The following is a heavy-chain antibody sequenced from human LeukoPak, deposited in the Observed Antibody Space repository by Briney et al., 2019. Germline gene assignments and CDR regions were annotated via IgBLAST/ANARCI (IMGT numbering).Heavy chain of an antibody. Sequence: ASVKASCKASGYPFTTYGIIWVRQAPGQGLEWMGWISTYNGDTNYAQKFQGRVTMTIDTSTNTAYIELRSLTSDDTAAYYCAREWWGYDVLTGDNWFDPWGQGTLVTVSS. CDR2: ISTYNGDT. J-gene: IGHJ5*02. CDR3: AREWWGYDVLTGDNWFDP. V-gene: IGHV1-18*01. D-gene: IGHD3-9*01. CDR1: GYPFTTYG.